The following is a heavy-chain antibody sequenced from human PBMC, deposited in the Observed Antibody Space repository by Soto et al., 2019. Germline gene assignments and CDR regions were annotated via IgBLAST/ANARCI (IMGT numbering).Heavy chain of an antibody. V-gene: IGHV3-66*01. J-gene: IGHJ4*02. CDR1: GFTVSNNY. D-gene: IGHD3-10*01. Sequence: EVQLVESGGGLVQPGVSLRLSCAVSGFTVSNNYISWGRQAPGKGLEWVSIMYIGGATHYADSVKGRFTISRDNSNNTLYLQMNILRVEDTAVYYCSRDPHRSSGSNSADYWGQGTLVTDS. CDR3: SRDPHRSSGSNSADY. CDR2: MYIGGAT.